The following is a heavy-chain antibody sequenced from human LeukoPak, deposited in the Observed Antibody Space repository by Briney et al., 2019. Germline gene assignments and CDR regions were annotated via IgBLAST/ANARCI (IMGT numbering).Heavy chain of an antibody. Sequence: PGGSLRLSCAASGFTFSGYAMHWVRQAPGKGLEWVAVISYDGSNKYYADSVKGRFTISRDNSKNTLYLQMNSLRAEDTAVYYCARGDDGYNYLRFDYWGQGTLVTVSS. CDR2: ISYDGSNK. V-gene: IGHV3-30-3*01. CDR3: ARGDDGYNYLRFDY. CDR1: GFTFSGYA. J-gene: IGHJ4*02. D-gene: IGHD5-24*01.